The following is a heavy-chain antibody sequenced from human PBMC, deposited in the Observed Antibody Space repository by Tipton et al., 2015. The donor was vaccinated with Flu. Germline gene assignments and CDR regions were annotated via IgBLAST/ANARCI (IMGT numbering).Heavy chain of an antibody. D-gene: IGHD3-10*01. CDR3: ARDQGFGGGMTYDYFAMDV. J-gene: IGHJ6*02. CDR1: GGPISSGGDY. V-gene: IGHV4-31*03. CDR2: IYYSGGT. Sequence: TLSLTCTVSGGPISSGGDYWSWIRQHPGKGLEWIASIYYSGGTYYNPSLESRVTMSVDTSKNQFSVSLTSATAADTAVYYCARDQGFGGGMTYDYFAMDVWGQGTTVTVSS.